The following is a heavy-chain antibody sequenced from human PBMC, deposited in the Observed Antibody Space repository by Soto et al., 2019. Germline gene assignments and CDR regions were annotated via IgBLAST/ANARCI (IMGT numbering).Heavy chain of an antibody. CDR1: GYTLSELS. Sequence: ASVKVSCKVSGYTLSELSIHWVRQAPGKGLEWMGGFAPEDGSTVSAQNFQGRISMTDDTSTETAYMELSSLSSEDTAIYYCTTDPYTEEHCGQGTLVTVSS. D-gene: IGHD2-2*02. V-gene: IGHV1-24*01. CDR2: FAPEDGST. J-gene: IGHJ1*01. CDR3: TTDPYTEEH.